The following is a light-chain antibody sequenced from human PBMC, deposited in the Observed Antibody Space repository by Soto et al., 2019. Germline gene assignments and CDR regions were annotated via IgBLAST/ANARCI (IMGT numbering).Light chain of an antibody. CDR1: QAVGTY. CDR3: QQRSDSST. CDR2: DAS. J-gene: IGKJ2*01. V-gene: IGKV3D-11*01. Sequence: EIVLTQSPATLSLSPGERATLSCRASQAVGTYLAWYQHKPGQAPRLLIYDASNRATGIPPRFSGSGSGTDFTLTISSLEPEDFAVYFCQQRSDSSTFGQGTNLEI.